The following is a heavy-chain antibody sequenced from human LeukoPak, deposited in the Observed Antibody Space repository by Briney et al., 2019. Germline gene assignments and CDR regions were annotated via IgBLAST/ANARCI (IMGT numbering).Heavy chain of an antibody. CDR1: GGSISSSSYY. CDR3: ARVQYYDFWSGRSQSWYFDL. D-gene: IGHD3-3*01. J-gene: IGHJ2*01. V-gene: IGHV4-61*10. Sequence: PSETLSLTCTVSGGSISSSSYYWSWIRQPAGKGLEWIGYIYYSGSTNYNPSLKSRVTISVDTSKNQFSLKLSSVTAADTAVYYCARVQYYDFWSGRSQSWYFDLWGRGTLVTVSS. CDR2: IYYSGST.